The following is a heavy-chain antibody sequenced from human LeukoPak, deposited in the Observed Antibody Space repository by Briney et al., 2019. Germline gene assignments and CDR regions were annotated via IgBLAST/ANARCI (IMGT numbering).Heavy chain of an antibody. D-gene: IGHD3-16*02. CDR2: IIPIFGTA. Sequence: GASVKVSCKASGGTFSSYAISWVRQAPGQGLEWMGGIIPIFGTANYAQKFQGRVTITTDESTSTAYMELSSLRAEDTAVYYCAKWFGGVIVNHGMGVWGQGTTVTVSS. V-gene: IGHV1-69*05. CDR3: AKWFGGVIVNHGMGV. CDR1: GGTFSSYA. J-gene: IGHJ6*02.